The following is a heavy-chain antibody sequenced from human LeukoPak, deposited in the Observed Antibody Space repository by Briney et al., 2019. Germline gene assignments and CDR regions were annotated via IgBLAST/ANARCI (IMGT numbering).Heavy chain of an antibody. V-gene: IGHV3-30-3*01. CDR1: GFTFSSYA. CDR3: ARDAGYSTGWYPGY. J-gene: IGHJ4*02. CDR2: ISYDDSSK. D-gene: IGHD6-19*01. Sequence: GGSLRLSCAASGFTFSSYAMHWVRQAPGKGLEWVAVISYDDSSKFYADSVKGRFTISRDKSRNTLSLQMNSLTIEDTAVYYCARDAGYSTGWYPGYWGQGTLVTVSS.